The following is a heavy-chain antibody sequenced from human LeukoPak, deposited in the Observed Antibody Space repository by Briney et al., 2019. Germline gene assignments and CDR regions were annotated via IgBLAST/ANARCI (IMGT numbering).Heavy chain of an antibody. V-gene: IGHV1-46*01. D-gene: IGHD3-16*01. CDR2: INPSGGST. CDR1: GYTFTSYY. CDR3: ARELGALYYFDY. Sequence: ASVKVSCKASGYTFTSYYMHWVRQAPGQGLEWMGIINPSGGSTSHAQKFQGRVTMTRDTSTSTVYMELSSLRSEDTAVYYCARELGALYYFDYWGQGTLVTVSS. J-gene: IGHJ4*02.